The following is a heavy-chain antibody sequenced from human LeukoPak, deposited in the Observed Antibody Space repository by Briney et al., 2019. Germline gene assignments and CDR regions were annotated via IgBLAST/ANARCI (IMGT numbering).Heavy chain of an antibody. CDR3: ARDRITFGVDY. CDR1: GFTFSSYW. Sequence: GGSLRLSCAASGFTFSSYWMNGVRQAPGKGLEWVANIKQDGSEKYYVDSVKGRFTISRDNAKNSLYLQMNSLRAEDTAVYYCARDRITFGVDYWGQGTLVTVSS. J-gene: IGHJ4*02. CDR2: IKQDGSEK. V-gene: IGHV3-7*01. D-gene: IGHD5-24*01.